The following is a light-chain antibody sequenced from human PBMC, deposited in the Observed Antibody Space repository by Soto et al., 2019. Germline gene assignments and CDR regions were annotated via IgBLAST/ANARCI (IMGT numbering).Light chain of an antibody. CDR3: SSYTSSSTVV. Sequence: QSALTQPPSASGSPGQSVTISCTGASSDVGGYSYVSWYQQPPGKAPKLMIYEVSNRPSGVSNRFSGSKSGNTASLTISGLQAEDEADYYCSSYTSSSTVVFGGGTKLTVL. J-gene: IGLJ2*01. CDR2: EVS. V-gene: IGLV2-14*01. CDR1: SSDVGGYSY.